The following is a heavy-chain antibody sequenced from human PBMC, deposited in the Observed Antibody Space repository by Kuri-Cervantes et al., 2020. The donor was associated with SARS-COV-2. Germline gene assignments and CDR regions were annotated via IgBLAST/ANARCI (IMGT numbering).Heavy chain of an antibody. CDR1: GFTFSSYA. V-gene: IGHV3-30-3*01. CDR2: ISYDGSNK. CDR3: ARVGGSYYYYYYMDV. Sequence: GGSLRLSCAASGFTFSSYAMHWVRQAPGKGLEWVVVISYDGSNKYYADSVKGRFTISRDNSKNTLYLQMNSLRAEDTAVYYCARVGGSYYYYYYMDVWGKGTTVTVSS. D-gene: IGHD1-26*01. J-gene: IGHJ6*03.